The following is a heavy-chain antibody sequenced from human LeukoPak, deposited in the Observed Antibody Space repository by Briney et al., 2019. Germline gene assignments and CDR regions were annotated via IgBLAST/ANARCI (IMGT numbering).Heavy chain of an antibody. V-gene: IGHV4-34*01. D-gene: IGHD3-22*01. J-gene: IGHJ4*02. Sequence: PSETLSLTCAVYGGSFSGNYWSWIRQPPGKGLEWIGEINHSGSTNYNPSLKSRVTISVDTSKNQFSLKLSSVTAADTAVYYCARTPGYYDSSGYSLNFDYWGQGTLVTVSS. CDR3: ARTPGYYDSSGYSLNFDY. CDR1: GGSFSGNY. CDR2: INHSGST.